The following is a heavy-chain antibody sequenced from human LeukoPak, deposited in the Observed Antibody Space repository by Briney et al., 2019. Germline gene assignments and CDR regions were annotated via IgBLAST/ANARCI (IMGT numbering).Heavy chain of an antibody. D-gene: IGHD5-18*01. CDR2: IYSGGST. V-gene: IGHV3-53*01. J-gene: IGHJ4*02. CDR1: GFTVSSNY. CDR3: ARSLPHTAMAVLY. Sequence: GGSLRLSCAASGFTVSSNYMSWVRQAPGKGLEWVSVIYSGGSTYYADSVKGRFTISRDNSKNTLYLQMNSLRAEDTAVYYCARSLPHTAMAVLYWGQGTLVTVSS.